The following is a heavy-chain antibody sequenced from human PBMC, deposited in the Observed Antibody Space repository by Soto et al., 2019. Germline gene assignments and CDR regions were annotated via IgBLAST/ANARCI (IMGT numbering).Heavy chain of an antibody. D-gene: IGHD1-7*01. CDR3: ARGNYVY. CDR1: GFTFSSYA. CDR2: ISYDGSNK. J-gene: IGHJ4*02. Sequence: QVQLVESGGGVVQPGRSLRLSCAASGFTFSSYAMHWVRQAPGKGLEWVAVISYDGSNKYYADSVKGRFTISRDNSKNTLYLQMNSLRAEDTAVYYCARGNYVYWGQGTLVTVSS. V-gene: IGHV3-30-3*01.